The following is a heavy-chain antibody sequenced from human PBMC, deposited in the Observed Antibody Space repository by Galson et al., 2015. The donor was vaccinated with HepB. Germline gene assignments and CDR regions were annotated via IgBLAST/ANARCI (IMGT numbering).Heavy chain of an antibody. Sequence: SVKVSCKASGYSFSKFGISWVRQAPGQGLEWMGWIGGYNGNANFAQKFQGRVTITADKSTSTAYMELSSLRSEDTAVYYCAKQATITDAFDIWGQGTMVTVSS. J-gene: IGHJ3*02. CDR2: IGGYNGNA. D-gene: IGHD5-24*01. CDR3: AKQATITDAFDI. CDR1: GYSFSKFG. V-gene: IGHV1-18*01.